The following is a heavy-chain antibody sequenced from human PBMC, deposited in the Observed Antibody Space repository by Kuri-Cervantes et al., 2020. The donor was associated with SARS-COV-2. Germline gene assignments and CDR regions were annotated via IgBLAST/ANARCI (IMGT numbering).Heavy chain of an antibody. CDR1: GYTLNTFG. V-gene: IGHV1-18*01. J-gene: IGHJ4*02. CDR3: ARVSSMYLPTYYFDF. D-gene: IGHD2-8*01. Sequence: ASVKVSCKASGYTLNTFGITWVRQAPGQGLEWMGRSSAYSDDTSSAEKFKGRVTMTRDTSTNTAYMEITDLRSDDTAIYFCARVSSMYLPTYYFDFWGQGSLVTVSS. CDR2: SSAYSDDT.